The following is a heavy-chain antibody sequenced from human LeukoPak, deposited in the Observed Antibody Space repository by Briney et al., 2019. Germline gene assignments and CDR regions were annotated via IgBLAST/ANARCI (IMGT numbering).Heavy chain of an antibody. Sequence: PGGSLRLSCAASGFTFSSYEMTWVRQAPGKGLEWVSYISSSGSTIYYADSVKGRFTISRDNAKSSLYLQMSSLRAEDTAVYYCARDTYYGSGRFDYWGQGTLVTVSS. J-gene: IGHJ4*02. V-gene: IGHV3-48*03. CDR3: ARDTYYGSGRFDY. CDR2: ISSSGSTI. CDR1: GFTFSSYE. D-gene: IGHD3-10*01.